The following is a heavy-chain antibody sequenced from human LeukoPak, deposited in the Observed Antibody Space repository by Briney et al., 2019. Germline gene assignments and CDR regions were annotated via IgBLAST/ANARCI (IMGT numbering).Heavy chain of an antibody. J-gene: IGHJ4*02. Sequence: ASVKVSCKAPGYTFTNYAMNWVRQAPGQGLEWMGWINTNTGNPTYAQGFTGRFVFSLDTSVSTAYLQISGLTAEDTAVYYCARGNYYVDYWGQGTLVTVSS. CDR2: INTNTGNP. CDR3: ARGNYYVDY. D-gene: IGHD3-10*01. V-gene: IGHV7-4-1*02. CDR1: GYTFTNYA.